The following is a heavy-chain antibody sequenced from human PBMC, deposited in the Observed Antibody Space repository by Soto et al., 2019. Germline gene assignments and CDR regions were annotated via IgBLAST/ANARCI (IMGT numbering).Heavy chain of an antibody. V-gene: IGHV1-46*01. CDR1: GYTYPNSH. J-gene: IGHJ3*02. CDR2: IKPTAGNN. Sequence: ASVKVSCKASGYTYPNSHIRWGRQAPGQGVDWMGMIKPTAGNNSYEHNFRGTVPMNRDTPPSTVYMDLTSLRSEDTTVYSCARGMLNGVTIVAQSIWG. D-gene: IGHD5-12*01. CDR3: ARGMLNGVTIVAQSI.